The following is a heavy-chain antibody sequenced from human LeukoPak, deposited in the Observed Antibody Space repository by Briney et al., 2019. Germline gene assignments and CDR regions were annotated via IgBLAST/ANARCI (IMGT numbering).Heavy chain of an antibody. V-gene: IGHV3-30*18. CDR1: GFTFSSYG. CDR3: AKDARYCTTTSCYGIWLWRDY. D-gene: IGHD2-2*01. CDR2: ISYDGNNK. J-gene: IGHJ4*02. Sequence: GGSLRLSCAASGFTFSSYGMHWVRQAPGKGLEWVAVISYDGNNKYYADSVKGRFTISRDNSKNTLYLQMNSLRAEDTAVYYCAKDARYCTTTSCYGIWLWRDYWGQGTLVTVSS.